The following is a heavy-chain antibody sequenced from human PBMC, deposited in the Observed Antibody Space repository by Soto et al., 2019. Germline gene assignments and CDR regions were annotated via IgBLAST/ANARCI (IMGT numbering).Heavy chain of an antibody. D-gene: IGHD5-12*01. J-gene: IGHJ4*02. CDR3: TRSGPGSDH. V-gene: IGHV3-7*04. Sequence: GGSLRLSCAASGFIFSDYWMSWVRQAPGKGLEWVANIKPDGSEKYYVDSVKGRFTISRDNAKNSLYLQMNSLRVEDTAVYYCTRSGPGSDHWGQGTLVTVSS. CDR1: GFIFSDYW. CDR2: IKPDGSEK.